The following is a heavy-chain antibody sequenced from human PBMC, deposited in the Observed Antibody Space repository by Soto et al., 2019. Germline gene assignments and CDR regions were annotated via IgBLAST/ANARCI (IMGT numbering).Heavy chain of an antibody. CDR3: AKATYYDILTGYRPGYYGMDV. J-gene: IGHJ6*02. D-gene: IGHD3-9*01. CDR1: GFTFSSYA. Sequence: GGSLRLSCAASGFTFSSYAMSWVRQAPGKGLEWVSAISGSGGSTYYADSVKGRFTISRDNSKNTLYLQMNSLRAEDTAVYYCAKATYYDILTGYRPGYYGMDVWGQGTTVTVSS. V-gene: IGHV3-23*01. CDR2: ISGSGGST.